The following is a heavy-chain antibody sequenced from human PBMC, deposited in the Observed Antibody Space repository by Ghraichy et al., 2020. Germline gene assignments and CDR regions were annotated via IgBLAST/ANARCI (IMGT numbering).Heavy chain of an antibody. CDR2: IYSGGSA. CDR1: GFTVVSSNY. V-gene: IGHV3-53*01. CDR3: ARGLVATGFYYFYGMDV. Sequence: LSLTCAASGFTVVSSNYMNWVRQAPGTGLEWVSVIYSGGSAYYADSVKGRFSISRDNSKNTLHLQMNSLRVEDTAVYYCARGLVATGFYYFYGMDVWGQGTTVTVSS. D-gene: IGHD5-12*01. J-gene: IGHJ6*02.